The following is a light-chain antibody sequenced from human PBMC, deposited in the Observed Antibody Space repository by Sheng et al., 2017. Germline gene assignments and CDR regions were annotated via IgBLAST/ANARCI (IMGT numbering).Light chain of an antibody. Sequence: DIQMTQSPSSLSASVGDRVTITCRASQTINTYVNWYQQKPGKAPNLLVYAASILQSGVPSRFSGSGSGSDFTLSINSLQSEDFATYYCLQHNSYPVTFGQGTKVEIK. CDR1: QTINTY. J-gene: IGKJ1*01. CDR3: LQHNSYPVT. V-gene: IGKV1-39*01. CDR2: AAS.